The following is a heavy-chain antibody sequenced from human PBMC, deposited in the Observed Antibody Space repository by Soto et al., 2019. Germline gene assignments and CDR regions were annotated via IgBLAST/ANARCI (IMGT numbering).Heavy chain of an antibody. Sequence: ASVKVSCEASGYTFTSYDINWVRQATGQGLEWMGGFDPEGGKTIYAQKFQGRVTMTEDTSTDTAYMELSSLRSEDTAVYYCATPRGYVGGYFDYWGQGTLVTVSS. V-gene: IGHV1-24*01. J-gene: IGHJ4*02. CDR2: FDPEGGKT. D-gene: IGHD5-12*01. CDR3: ATPRGYVGGYFDY. CDR1: GYTFTSYD.